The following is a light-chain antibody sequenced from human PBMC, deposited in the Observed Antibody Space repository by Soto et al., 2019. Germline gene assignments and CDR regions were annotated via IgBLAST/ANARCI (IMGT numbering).Light chain of an antibody. Sequence: EIVLTQSPATLSVSPGERAALSRRASQSVSNNLAWYQQKPGQPPRLLIFGASTRATGIPSRFSGSGSEAEFALTISTLQSEDFAVYYCQQYSVWALTFGGGTKVDIK. CDR3: QQYSVWALT. V-gene: IGKV3D-15*01. J-gene: IGKJ4*02. CDR2: GAS. CDR1: QSVSNN.